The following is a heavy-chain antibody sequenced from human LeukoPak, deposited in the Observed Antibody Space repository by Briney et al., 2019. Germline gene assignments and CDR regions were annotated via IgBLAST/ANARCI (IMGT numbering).Heavy chain of an antibody. J-gene: IGHJ4*02. CDR1: GFTFSSYG. CDR2: ISPSSNYI. D-gene: IGHD3-10*01. Sequence: PGGSLRLSCATSGFTFSSYGMHWVRQAPGKGLEWVSSISPSSNYIYYADSVKGRFTISRDNAKNSLYLQMNSLRAEDTAVYYCARDGSYHYWGQGTLVTVSS. V-gene: IGHV3-21*01. CDR3: ARDGSYHY.